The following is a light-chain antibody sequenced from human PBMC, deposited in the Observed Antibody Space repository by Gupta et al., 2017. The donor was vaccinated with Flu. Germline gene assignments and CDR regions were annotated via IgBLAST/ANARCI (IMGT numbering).Light chain of an antibody. Sequence: QSALTQPPSASGSPGQSVTISCTGTSSDVGGYNYVSWYQPHPGKAPKLMIYEVSKRPSGVPDRFSGSKSGNTASLTVSGLQAEDEADYYCSSYAGSNTVVFGGGTKLTVL. V-gene: IGLV2-8*01. CDR3: SSYAGSNTVV. J-gene: IGLJ2*01. CDR2: EVS. CDR1: SSDVGGYNY.